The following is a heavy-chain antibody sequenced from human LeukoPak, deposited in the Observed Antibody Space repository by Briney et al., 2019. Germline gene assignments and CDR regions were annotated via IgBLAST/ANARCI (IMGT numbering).Heavy chain of an antibody. CDR2: IHRSSSYI. V-gene: IGHV3-21*01. CDR3: ARDQDTMVRGVIIGANDY. Sequence: GGSLRLSCGASVFTVSSNHMRWVRQARWEGLEGVSSIHRSSSYICYADSVKGRFTISRDNAKNSLYLQMNSLRAEDTAVYDWARDQDTMVRGVIIGANDYWGQGTLVTVSS. CDR1: VFTVSSNH. J-gene: IGHJ4*02. D-gene: IGHD3-10*01.